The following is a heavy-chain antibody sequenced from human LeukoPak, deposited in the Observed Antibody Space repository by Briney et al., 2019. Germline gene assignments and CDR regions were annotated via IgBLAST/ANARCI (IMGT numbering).Heavy chain of an antibody. J-gene: IGHJ4*02. CDR2: ISYDGSNK. CDR3: AKDGGWLGDY. D-gene: IGHD6-19*01. CDR1: GFTFSSYG. Sequence: GRSLRLSCAASGFTFSSYGMHWVRQAPGKGLEWVAVISYDGSNKYYADSVKGRFTISRDNSKNTLYLQMNSLRAEDTAVYYCAKDGGWLGDYWGQGTLVTVSS. V-gene: IGHV3-30*18.